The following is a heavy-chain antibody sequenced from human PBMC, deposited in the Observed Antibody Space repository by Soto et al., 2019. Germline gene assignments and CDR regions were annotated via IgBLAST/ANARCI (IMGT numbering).Heavy chain of an antibody. CDR2: IPYDGSNK. Sequence: GSLRLSCAASGFSFSRYGIHWVRQAPGKGLEWVAVIPYDGSNKYYADSVKGRFTISRDNSKNTLYLQMNSLRAEDTAVYYCAKGRSVGSSWYGSYWGQGTLVTVSS. CDR3: AKGRSVGSSWYGSY. D-gene: IGHD6-13*01. J-gene: IGHJ4*02. CDR1: GFSFSRYG. V-gene: IGHV3-30*02.